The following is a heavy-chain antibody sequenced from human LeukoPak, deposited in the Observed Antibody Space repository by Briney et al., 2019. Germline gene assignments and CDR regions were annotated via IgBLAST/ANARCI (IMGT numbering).Heavy chain of an antibody. D-gene: IGHD3-22*01. CDR1: GGTFSSYA. J-gene: IGHJ4*02. CDR3: ARGPITTRSHFDY. CDR2: IIPIFATA. Sequence: ASVKVSCKASGGTFSSYAISWVRQAPGQGLEWMGGIIPIFATANYAQKFQGRVTITADETTSTAYMELSSLRSEDTAVYYCARGPITTRSHFDYWGQGTLVTVSS. V-gene: IGHV1-69*01.